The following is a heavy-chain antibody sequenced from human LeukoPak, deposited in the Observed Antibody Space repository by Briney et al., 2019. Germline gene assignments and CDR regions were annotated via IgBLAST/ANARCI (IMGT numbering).Heavy chain of an antibody. CDR3: ATGDYRH. CDR1: GLTLFNYE. Sequence: PGGSLRLSCLASGLTLFNYEMICVRQAPGKGLEWLSYISSSGSSIYYADSVKGRFTVSRDNAKNSLYLQMNSLRAEDTAVYYCATGDYRHWGQGTLVTVSS. V-gene: IGHV3-48*03. D-gene: IGHD3-16*02. J-gene: IGHJ4*02. CDR2: ISSSGSSI.